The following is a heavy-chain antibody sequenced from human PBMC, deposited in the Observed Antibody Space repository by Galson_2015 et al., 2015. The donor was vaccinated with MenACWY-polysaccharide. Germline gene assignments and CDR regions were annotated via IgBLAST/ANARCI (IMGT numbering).Heavy chain of an antibody. CDR3: AREETFYDILTAYYYAFEI. Sequence: CAAYGFTFCRSWFSWVGQAPGTGLGWVGHVWQDGSEKDYVDSVKGRFTIFRDNAKNSLYVQMNRLRAEDTAVYYCAREETFYDILTAYYYAFEIWGQGTMVTVSS. J-gene: IGHJ3*02. V-gene: IGHV3-7*01. CDR1: GFTFCRSW. CDR2: VWQDGSEK. D-gene: IGHD3-9*01.